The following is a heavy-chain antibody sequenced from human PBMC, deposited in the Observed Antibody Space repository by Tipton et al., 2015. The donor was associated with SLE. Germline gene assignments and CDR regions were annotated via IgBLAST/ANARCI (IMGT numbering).Heavy chain of an antibody. CDR2: IYYSGST. CDR3: ARGYYYGMDV. CDR1: GGSISSGGYY. Sequence: TLSLTCTVSGGSISSGGYYWSWIRQHPGKGLEWIGYIYYSGSTNYNPSLKSRVTISVDTSKNQFSLKLSSVTAADTAVYYCARGYYYGMDVWGQGTTVTVSS. V-gene: IGHV4-61*08. J-gene: IGHJ6*02.